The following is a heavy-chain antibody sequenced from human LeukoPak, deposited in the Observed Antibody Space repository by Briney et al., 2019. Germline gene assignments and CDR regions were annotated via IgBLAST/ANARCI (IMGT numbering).Heavy chain of an antibody. V-gene: IGHV4-31*03. D-gene: IGHD2-2*02. CDR3: AREGYCSSTSCYIP. CDR1: GGTISSGGYY. Sequence: PSQTLSLTCTVPGGTISSGGYYWSWFRQHPGKGLEWIGYIYYSGSTYYNPSLKSRVTISVDTSKNQFSLKLSSVTAADTAVYYCAREGYCSSTSCYIPWGQGTLVTVSS. J-gene: IGHJ5*02. CDR2: IYYSGST.